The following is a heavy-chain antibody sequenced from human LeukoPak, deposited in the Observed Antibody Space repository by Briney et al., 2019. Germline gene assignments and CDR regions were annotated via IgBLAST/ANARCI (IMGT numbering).Heavy chain of an antibody. V-gene: IGHV4-59*08. CDR1: GGSISGYH. J-gene: IGHJ4*02. CDR3: ARHGYDTGNYQAHFDY. Sequence: SETLSLTCNVSGGSISGYHWSWIREPRGKGLEGLGYIYYSGSSNYNPSLKSRVTMSADTSKNQFSLKLSSVTAADTAVYYCARHGYDTGNYQAHFDYWGQGTLVTVSS. D-gene: IGHD3-9*01. CDR2: IYYSGSS.